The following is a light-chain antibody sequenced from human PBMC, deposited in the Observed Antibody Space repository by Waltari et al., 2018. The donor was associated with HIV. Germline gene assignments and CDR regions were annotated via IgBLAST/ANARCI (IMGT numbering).Light chain of an antibody. Sequence: TQSPLSLSVTVGQPAAISCNSTQSLAFRDGTSYLFWYHQRPGHPPRRLLYQVSHRDSGVPGRITGSGSDTDFTLRISRVEAEDAGFYFCMQATSWPHTFGQRTELQI. CDR2: QVS. CDR3: MQATSWPHT. CDR1: QSLAFRDGTSY. J-gene: IGKJ2*01. V-gene: IGKV2-30*01.